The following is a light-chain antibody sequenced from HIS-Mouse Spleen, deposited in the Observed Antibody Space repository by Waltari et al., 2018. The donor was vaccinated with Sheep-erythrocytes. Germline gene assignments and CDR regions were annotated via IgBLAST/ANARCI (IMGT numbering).Light chain of an antibody. CDR3: CSYAGSYTWV. Sequence: QSALTQPRSVSGSPGQSVTISCTGTSSDVGGYNYVSWDQQHPGKAPKLMIYAVSKRASGVPDRFSGSKSGNTASLTISGLQAEDEADYYCCSYAGSYTWVFGGGTKLTVL. CDR2: AVS. CDR1: SSDVGGYNY. J-gene: IGLJ3*02. V-gene: IGLV2-11*01.